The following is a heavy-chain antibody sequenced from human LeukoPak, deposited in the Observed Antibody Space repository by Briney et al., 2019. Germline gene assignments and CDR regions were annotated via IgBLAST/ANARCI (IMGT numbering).Heavy chain of an antibody. CDR1: GYTFTGYY. J-gene: IGHJ6*02. V-gene: IGHV1-2*02. D-gene: IGHD2-15*01. CDR2: INPNSGGT. Sequence: ASMKVSCKASGYTFTGYYMHWVRQAPGQGLEWMGWINPNSGGTNYAQKFQGRVTMTRDTSISTAYMELSRLRSDDTAVYYCARGPLTRTYCSGGSCLYYYYGMDVWGQGTTVTVSS. CDR3: ARGPLTRTYCSGGSCLYYYYGMDV.